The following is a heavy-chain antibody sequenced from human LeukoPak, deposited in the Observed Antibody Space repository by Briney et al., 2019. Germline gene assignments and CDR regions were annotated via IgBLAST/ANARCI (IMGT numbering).Heavy chain of an antibody. V-gene: IGHV3-21*01. CDR1: GFTFSSYS. D-gene: IGHD5-12*01. Sequence: PGGSLRLSCAASGFTFSSYSMNWVRQAPGKGLEWVSSISSSSSYIYYADSVKGRFTISRDNAKNSLYLQMNSLRAENTAVYYRARDEDIVATGEYYDYWGQGTLVTVSS. J-gene: IGHJ4*02. CDR3: ARDEDIVATGEYYDY. CDR2: ISSSSSYI.